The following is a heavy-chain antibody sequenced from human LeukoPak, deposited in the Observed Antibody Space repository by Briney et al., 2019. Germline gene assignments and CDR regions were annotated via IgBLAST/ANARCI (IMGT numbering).Heavy chain of an antibody. CDR3: AARDCSGTSCYFRSYYYGMDV. CDR1: GFTFSDHY. Sequence: PGGSLRLSCAGSGFTFSDHYMDWVRQAPGRGLEWVAVISYDGSNKYYADSVKGRFTISRDNSKNTLYLQMNSLRAEDTAVYYCAARDCSGTSCYFRSYYYGMDVWGQGTTVTVSS. V-gene: IGHV3-30*03. J-gene: IGHJ6*02. D-gene: IGHD2-2*01. CDR2: ISYDGSNK.